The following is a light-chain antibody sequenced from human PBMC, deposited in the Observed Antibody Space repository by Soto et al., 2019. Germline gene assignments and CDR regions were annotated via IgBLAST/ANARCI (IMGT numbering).Light chain of an antibody. CDR3: QSYDSSLSGPVL. CDR1: NSNIGAGYD. J-gene: IGLJ2*01. Sequence: QSVLTQPPSVSGAPGQRVTISCTGSNSNIGAGYDVNWYQHLPGTAPKLLIYGDTIRPSGVPDRFSGSKSATSASLAIAGLQGEDEGDYYCQSYDSSLSGPVLFGGGTKVTVL. V-gene: IGLV1-40*01. CDR2: GDT.